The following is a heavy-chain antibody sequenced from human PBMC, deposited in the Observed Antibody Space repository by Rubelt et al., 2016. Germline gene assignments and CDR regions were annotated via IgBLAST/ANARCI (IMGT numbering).Heavy chain of an antibody. V-gene: IGHV3-15*01. Sequence: RQAPGKGLEWVGRIKSKTDGGTTDYAAPVKGRFTISRDDSKNTLYPQMNSLKTEDTAVYYCARVKAVAGNHDYWGQGTLVTVSS. J-gene: IGHJ4*02. D-gene: IGHD6-19*01. CDR2: IKSKTDGGTT. CDR3: ARVKAVAGNHDY.